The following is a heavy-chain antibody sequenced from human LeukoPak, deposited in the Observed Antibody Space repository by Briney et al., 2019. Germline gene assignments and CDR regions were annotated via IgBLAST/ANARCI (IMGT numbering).Heavy chain of an antibody. V-gene: IGHV4-59*08. CDR2: IRYSGST. D-gene: IGHD3-22*01. Sequence: SETLSPTCIVSSGSIGSYYWGWVRQPPGKGLEWLGYIRYSGSTKYNPSLKSRVSISVDTSKSQFSLKLSSATAADTAVYYCARHTTYYYDSSGPYFFDSWGRGTLVTVSS. CDR3: ARHTTYYYDSSGPYFFDS. CDR1: SGSIGSYY. J-gene: IGHJ4*02.